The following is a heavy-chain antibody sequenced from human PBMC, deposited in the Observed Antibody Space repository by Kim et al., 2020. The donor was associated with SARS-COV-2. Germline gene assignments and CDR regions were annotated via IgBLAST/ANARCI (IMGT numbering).Heavy chain of an antibody. CDR3: ARDRHSSGWWDFDY. CDR2: ISYDGSNI. Sequence: GGSLRLSCAVSGITFSRYGMHWVRQAPGKGLEWVSMISYDGSNIFYVDFVKGRFTVSRDNSKNMLYLQMNSLRAEDTAVYYCARDRHSSGWWDFDYWGQG. J-gene: IGHJ4*02. V-gene: IGHV3-30*03. CDR1: GITFSRYG. D-gene: IGHD6-19*01.